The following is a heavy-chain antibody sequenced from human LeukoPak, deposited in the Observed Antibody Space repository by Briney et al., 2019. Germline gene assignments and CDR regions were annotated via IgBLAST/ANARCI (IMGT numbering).Heavy chain of an antibody. J-gene: IGHJ5*02. D-gene: IGHD3-3*01. CDR2: ISSNGGST. CDR3: ARDQYYDFWSGLNWFDP. V-gene: IGHV3-64*01. CDR1: GFTFSSYA. Sequence: GGSLRLSCEASGFTFSSYAMHWVRQAPGKGLEYVSAISSNGGSTYYANSVKGRFTISRDNSKNTLYLQMGSLRAEDMAVYYCARDQYYDFWSGLNWFDPWGQGTLVTVSS.